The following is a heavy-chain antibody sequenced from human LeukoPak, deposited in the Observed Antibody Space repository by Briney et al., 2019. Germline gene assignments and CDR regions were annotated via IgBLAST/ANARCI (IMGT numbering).Heavy chain of an antibody. CDR3: ARDSPYSSSWYAIDY. CDR2: ISYDGSNK. V-gene: IGHV3-30*19. D-gene: IGHD6-13*01. Sequence: QTGGSLRLSWAADGFTFSSYGMDWVRQAPGKGLEWEAVISYDGSNKYYADSVKGRFTISRDNSKNTLYLQMNSLRAEDTAVYYCARDSPYSSSWYAIDYWGQGTLVTVSS. J-gene: IGHJ4*02. CDR1: GFTFSSYG.